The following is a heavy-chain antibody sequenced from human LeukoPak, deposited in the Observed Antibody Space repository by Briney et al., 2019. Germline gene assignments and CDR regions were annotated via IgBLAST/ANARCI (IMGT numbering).Heavy chain of an antibody. Sequence: PGGSLRLSCAASGFTFSRYWMHWVRQAPGKGLMWVSRISPDGSTTLYADSVKGRFTISRDNAKNTLYLQMNSLGAEDTAVYYCARGPSGGYSYYFDYWGQGTLVTVSS. J-gene: IGHJ4*02. CDR3: ARGPSGGYSYYFDY. D-gene: IGHD1-26*01. V-gene: IGHV3-74*03. CDR2: ISPDGSTT. CDR1: GFTFSRYW.